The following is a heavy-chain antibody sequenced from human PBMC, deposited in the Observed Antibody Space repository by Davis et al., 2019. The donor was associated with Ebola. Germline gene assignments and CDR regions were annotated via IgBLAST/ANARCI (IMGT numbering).Heavy chain of an antibody. D-gene: IGHD4-17*01. V-gene: IGHV3-30*18. CDR2: ISYDGSTK. J-gene: IGHJ6*02. CDR3: AKGFYKLRAYYYYYGMDV. Sequence: PGGSLRLSCAASGFTFSSYGMHWVRQAPGKGREWVAVISYDGSTKYYADSLKGRFTISRDNSKNTLYLQMNSQRAEDTAVYYCAKGFYKLRAYYYYYGMDVWGQGTTVTVSS. CDR1: GFTFSSYG.